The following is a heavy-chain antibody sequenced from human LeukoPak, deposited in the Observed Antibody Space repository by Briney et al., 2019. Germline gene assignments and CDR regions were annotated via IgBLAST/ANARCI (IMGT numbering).Heavy chain of an antibody. Sequence: GESLKISFKGSGYSFTSYWISWVRQMPGKGLEWMGRIDPSDSYTDYSPSFQGHVTISADKSISTAYLQWSSLKASDTAMYYCARQPMYYYGSGSSTHSDDYWGQGTLVTVSS. J-gene: IGHJ4*02. CDR1: GYSFTSYW. CDR2: IDPSDSYT. D-gene: IGHD3-10*01. V-gene: IGHV5-10-1*01. CDR3: ARQPMYYYGSGSSTHSDDY.